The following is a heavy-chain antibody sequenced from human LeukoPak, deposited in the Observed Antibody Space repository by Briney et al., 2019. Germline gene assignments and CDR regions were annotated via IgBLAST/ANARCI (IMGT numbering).Heavy chain of an antibody. CDR2: IYSGGST. J-gene: IGHJ6*03. CDR1: GFTVSSNY. D-gene: IGHD4-23*01. Sequence: RAGGSLRLSCAASGFTVSSNYMSWVRQAPGKGLEWVAVIYSGGSTYYEDSVKGRFTISRDNSKNTLYLQMNSLRAEDTAVYYCAREVVTLRYYYMDVWGKGTTVTISS. V-gene: IGHV3-53*01. CDR3: AREVVTLRYYYMDV.